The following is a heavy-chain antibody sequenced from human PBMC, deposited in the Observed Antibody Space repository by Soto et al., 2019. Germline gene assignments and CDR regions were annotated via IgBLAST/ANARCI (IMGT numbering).Heavy chain of an antibody. CDR2: ISRYSNDM. D-gene: IGHD3-10*01. Sequence: EVHLVESGGGLLKPGGSLRLSCAASAFTFAFYTMNWVRQAPGKGLQWVSSISRYSNDMYYADSVRGRFTISRDNARNSLFVQMDSLRAEDTAVYYCARVGAYFGEFDYFDYWGQGTPV. J-gene: IGHJ4*02. V-gene: IGHV3-21*01. CDR3: ARVGAYFGEFDYFDY. CDR1: AFTFAFYT.